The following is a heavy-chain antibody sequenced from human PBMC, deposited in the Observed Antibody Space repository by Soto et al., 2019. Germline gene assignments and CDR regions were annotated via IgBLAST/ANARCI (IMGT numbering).Heavy chain of an antibody. CDR3: GRTGITGNTSLESRYYYYYYGMEV. J-gene: IGHJ6*02. Sequence: ASVKVSCKASGGTFSSYAISCVRQAPGQGLEWVGGIIPIFVRAKYAQKFQGRVTITADASTGTAYMELSSLRSYGTAGYYWGRTGITGNTSLESRYYYYYYGMEVWGQGTTVTVAS. D-gene: IGHD1-7*01. CDR2: IIPIFVRA. CDR1: GGTFSSYA. V-gene: IGHV1-69*13.